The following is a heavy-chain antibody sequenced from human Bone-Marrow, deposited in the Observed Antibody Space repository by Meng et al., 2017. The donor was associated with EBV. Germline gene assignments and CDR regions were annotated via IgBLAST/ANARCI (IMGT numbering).Heavy chain of an antibody. J-gene: IGHJ4*02. CDR2: INLNSGGT. V-gene: IGHV1-2*06. CDR3: ARLQRDCSSTSCYPFDY. D-gene: IGHD2-2*01. Sequence: QGHLVQSGADVQKPGASVKVSCKASGYTFTGYYMHWVRQAPGQGLEWMGRINLNSGGTNYAQKFQGRVTMTRDTSISTAYMELSNLRSDDGAVYYCARLQRDCSSTSCYPFDYWGQGTLVTVSS. CDR1: GYTFTGYY.